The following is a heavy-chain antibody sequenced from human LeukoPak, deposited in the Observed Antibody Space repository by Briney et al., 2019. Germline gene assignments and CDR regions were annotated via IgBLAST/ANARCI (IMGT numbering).Heavy chain of an antibody. Sequence: GGSLRLSCAASGFTFSIYSINWVRQAPGKGLEWVSFITGNSNYIYYADSVKGRFTISRDNSKNTLYLQMNSLRAEDTAVYYCAKDAGNSYGYQNYYYYYYYMDVWGKGTTVTVSS. CDR1: GFTFSIYS. J-gene: IGHJ6*03. CDR2: ITGNSNYI. D-gene: IGHD5-18*01. CDR3: AKDAGNSYGYQNYYYYYYYMDV. V-gene: IGHV3-21*04.